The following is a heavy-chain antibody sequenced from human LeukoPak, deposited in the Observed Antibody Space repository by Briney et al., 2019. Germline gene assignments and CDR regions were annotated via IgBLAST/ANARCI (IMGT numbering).Heavy chain of an antibody. CDR2: LYSSGTT. V-gene: IGHV4-39*01. J-gene: IGHJ2*01. D-gene: IGHD3-22*01. Sequence: SETLSLTCSVSGGSISSTRYFWGWIRQLPGKGLEWIGSLYSSGTTYSYPTLKSRVIISADMSKNQFSLKVSSVTAGDTAVCYCVREFYYDGSCYFWYFDLWGRGTLVTVSS. CDR3: VREFYYDGSCYFWYFDL. CDR1: GGSISSTRYF.